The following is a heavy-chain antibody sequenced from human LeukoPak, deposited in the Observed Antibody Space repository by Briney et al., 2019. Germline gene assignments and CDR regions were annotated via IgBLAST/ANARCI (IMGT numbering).Heavy chain of an antibody. CDR1: GFTFSSYS. CDR3: ARNAHDYGDYGFDY. Sequence: GGSLRLSCAASGFTFSSYSMNWVRQAPGKGLEWVSSISSSSSYIYYADSVKGRFTISRDNAKNSLYLQMNSLRAEDTAMYYCARNAHDYGDYGFDYWGQGTLVTVSS. CDR2: ISSSSSYI. J-gene: IGHJ4*02. V-gene: IGHV3-21*01. D-gene: IGHD4-17*01.